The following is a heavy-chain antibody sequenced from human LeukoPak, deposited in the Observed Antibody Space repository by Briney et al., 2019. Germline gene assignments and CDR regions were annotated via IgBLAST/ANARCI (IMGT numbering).Heavy chain of an antibody. CDR2: TYYSGSS. V-gene: IGHV4-39*01. Sequence: SETLSLTCTVSGGSISSSSYYWAWVRQPPGKGLEWIGRTYYSGSSYHNPSLKSRVTISIDTSKNQFSLNLRSVTAADTAVYYCARLNDIALDSWGQGTLVTVSS. CDR3: ARLNDIALDS. J-gene: IGHJ4*02. D-gene: IGHD3-9*01. CDR1: GGSISSSSYY.